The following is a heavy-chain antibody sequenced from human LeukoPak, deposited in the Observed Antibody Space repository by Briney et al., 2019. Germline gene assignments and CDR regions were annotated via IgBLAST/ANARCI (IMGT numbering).Heavy chain of an antibody. CDR2: IYYSGSA. CDR3: ARTVVVATSYFFDY. CDR1: GGXISSYY. Sequence: PSETLSLTCTVSGGXISSYYCSWIRQPPGQGLEWMGFIYYSGSANYNPSLRSRVTISIDTSKNQFYLKLTSVTAADTAVYYCARTVVVATSYFFDYWGQGTLVTVSS. D-gene: IGHD5-12*01. J-gene: IGHJ4*02. V-gene: IGHV4-59*01.